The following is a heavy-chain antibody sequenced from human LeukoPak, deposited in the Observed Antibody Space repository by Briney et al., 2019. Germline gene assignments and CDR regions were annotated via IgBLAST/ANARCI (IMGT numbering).Heavy chain of an antibody. J-gene: IGHJ4*02. D-gene: IGHD1-26*01. V-gene: IGHV3-23*01. CDR1: GFTFSSYA. CDR2: TSGFGGGT. CDR3: AKVWGTYRNFDY. Sequence: QPGGSLRLSCTASGFTFSSYAMSWVRQAPGKGLEWVATSGFGGGTYYADSVKGRFTISRDNSENTLLLQMNSLRAGDTAVYYCAKVWGTYRNFDYWGQGTLVTVSS.